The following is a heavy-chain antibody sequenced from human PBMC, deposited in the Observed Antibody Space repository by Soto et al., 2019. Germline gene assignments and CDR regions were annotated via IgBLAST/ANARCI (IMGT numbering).Heavy chain of an antibody. CDR2: INAGNGNT. CDR3: ARVQHNNYYDSSGYKHPFDY. CDR1: GYTFTSHA. V-gene: IGHV1-3*01. Sequence: ASVKVSCKASGYTFTSHAMHWVRQAPGQRLEWMGWINAGNGNTKYSQKFQGRVTITRDTSASTAYMELSSLRSEDTAVYYCARVQHNNYYDSSGYKHPFDYWGQGTLVTVSS. J-gene: IGHJ4*02. D-gene: IGHD3-22*01.